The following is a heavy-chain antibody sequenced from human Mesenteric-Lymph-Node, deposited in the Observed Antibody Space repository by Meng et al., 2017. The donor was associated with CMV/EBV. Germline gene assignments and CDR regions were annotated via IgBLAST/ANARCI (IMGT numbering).Heavy chain of an antibody. J-gene: IGHJ4*02. Sequence: SETLSLTCTVSGGSISSSAYYWGWIRQPPGKGLEWIGSIYYTGSTYYNPSLKSRVTISVDTSKNQFSLKLSSVTAADTAVYYCASAPSYSSGFLDHDYWGQGTLVTVSS. CDR2: IYYTGST. V-gene: IGHV4-39*01. CDR1: GGSISSSAYY. D-gene: IGHD6-19*01. CDR3: ASAPSYSSGFLDHDY.